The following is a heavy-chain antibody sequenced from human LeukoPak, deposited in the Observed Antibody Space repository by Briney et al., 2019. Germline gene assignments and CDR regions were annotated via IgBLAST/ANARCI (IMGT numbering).Heavy chain of an antibody. V-gene: IGHV4-30-4*01. CDR2: IYYSGST. D-gene: IGHD6-13*01. Sequence: PSETLSLTCTVSGGSISSGDYYWSWMRQPPGKGLERIGCIYYSGSTYYHPSLKSRVTISVDTSKNQFSLKLSSVTAADTAVYYCARGSIAAAGTLGNWGQGTLVTVSS. CDR3: ARGSIAAAGTLGN. J-gene: IGHJ4*02. CDR1: GGSISSGDYY.